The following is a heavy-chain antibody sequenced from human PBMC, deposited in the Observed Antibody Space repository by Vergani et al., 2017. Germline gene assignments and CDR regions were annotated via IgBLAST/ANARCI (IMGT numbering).Heavy chain of an antibody. CDR3: ARDPPLRGYSGYDKRGGSYDVDY. D-gene: IGHD5-12*01. CDR2: IYYSGST. J-gene: IGHJ4*02. V-gene: IGHV4-4*02. Sequence: QVQLQESGPGLVKPSGTLSLTCAVSGGSIRSSNWWSWVRQPPGKGLEWIGYIYYSGSTYYNPSLKSRFTISVDTSKNQFALKLSSVTAADTAVYYGARDPPLRGYSGYDKRGGSYDVDYWGQGTLVTVSS. CDR1: GGSIRSSNW.